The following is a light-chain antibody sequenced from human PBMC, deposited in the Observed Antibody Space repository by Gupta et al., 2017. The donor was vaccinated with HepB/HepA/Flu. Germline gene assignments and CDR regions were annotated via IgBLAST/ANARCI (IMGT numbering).Light chain of an antibody. V-gene: IGLV3-19*01. CDR3: NSRGNSGDSGKI. CDR1: SLRNYY. J-gene: IGLJ2*01. Sequence: SSALTQAPAVSVALGQTVNITCQGDSLRNYYASWYQQKPGQARVCVIYGKNKRPSGIPDRFSGSNSGDTAPLTITGAQAEEEADYYCNSRGNSGDSGKIFGGGTKLTVL. CDR2: GKN.